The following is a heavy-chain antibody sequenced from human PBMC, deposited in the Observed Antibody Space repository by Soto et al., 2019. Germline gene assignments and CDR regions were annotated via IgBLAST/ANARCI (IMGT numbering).Heavy chain of an antibody. D-gene: IGHD6-13*01. CDR3: ARDLAAAGSLPNYWFDP. CDR2: IYYSGST. J-gene: IGHJ5*02. V-gene: IGHV4-59*01. CDR1: GGSISSYY. Sequence: SETLSLTCTVSGGSISSYYWSWIRQPPGKGLEWIGYIYYSGSTNYNPSLKSRVTISVDTSKNQFSLKLSSVTAADTAVYYCARDLAAAGSLPNYWFDPWGQGTLVTVSS.